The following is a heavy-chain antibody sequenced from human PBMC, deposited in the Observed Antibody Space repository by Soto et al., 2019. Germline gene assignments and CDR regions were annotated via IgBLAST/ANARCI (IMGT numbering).Heavy chain of an antibody. V-gene: IGHV3-33*01. CDR2: IWYDGSNK. J-gene: IGHJ5*02. D-gene: IGHD2-15*01. CDR1: GFTFSSYG. CDR3: AREAYCSGGSCYPGGWFDP. Sequence: QVQLVESGGGVVQPGRSLRLSCAASGFTFSSYGMHWVRQAPGQGLEWVAVIWYDGSNKYYADSVKGRFTISRDNSKNTLYLQMNSLRAEDTAVYYCAREAYCSGGSCYPGGWFDPCGQGTLVTVSS.